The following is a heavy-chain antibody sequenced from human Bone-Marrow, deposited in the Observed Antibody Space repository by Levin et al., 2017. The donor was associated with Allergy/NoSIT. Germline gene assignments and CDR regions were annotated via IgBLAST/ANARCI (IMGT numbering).Heavy chain of an antibody. Sequence: GESLKISCAASGFTFSSYAMHWVRQAPGKGLEWVAVISYDGSNKYYADSVKGRFTISRDNSKNTLYLQMNSLRAEDTAVYYCARDGGDILTGEATFLSPYYFDYWGQGTLVTVSS. CDR2: ISYDGSNK. V-gene: IGHV3-30-3*01. CDR3: ARDGGDILTGEATFLSPYYFDY. J-gene: IGHJ4*02. CDR1: GFTFSSYA. D-gene: IGHD3-9*01.